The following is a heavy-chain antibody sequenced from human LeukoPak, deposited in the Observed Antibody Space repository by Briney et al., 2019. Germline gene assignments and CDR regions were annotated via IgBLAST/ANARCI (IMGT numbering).Heavy chain of an antibody. J-gene: IGHJ3*02. CDR3: ATPSGYLPGDAFDI. D-gene: IGHD3-22*01. V-gene: IGHV1-24*01. Sequence: ASVKVSCKVSGYTLTELSMHWVRQAPGKGLEWMGGFDPEDGETIYAQKFQGRVTMTEDTSTDTAYMELSSLRSEDTAVYYCATPSGYLPGDAFDIWGQGTMVTVSS. CDR2: FDPEDGET. CDR1: GYTLTELS.